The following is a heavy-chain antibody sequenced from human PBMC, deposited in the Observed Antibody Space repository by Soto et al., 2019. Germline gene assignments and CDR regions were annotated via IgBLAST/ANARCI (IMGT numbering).Heavy chain of an antibody. J-gene: IGHJ4*02. D-gene: IGHD3-22*01. V-gene: IGHV4-59*01. CDR2: IYYSGSA. Sequence: QVQLQESGPGLVKPSETLSLTCTVSGGSISSYYWSWIRQSPGKGLEWVGYIYYSGSAKYNPSRMSIVNISVDTSKHPFSLKVVCVTAPEAAVYYCASDGVYYDSGGYYYVYSFDYWGQGTLVTVSS. CDR3: ASDGVYYDSGGYYYVYSFDY. CDR1: GGSISSYY.